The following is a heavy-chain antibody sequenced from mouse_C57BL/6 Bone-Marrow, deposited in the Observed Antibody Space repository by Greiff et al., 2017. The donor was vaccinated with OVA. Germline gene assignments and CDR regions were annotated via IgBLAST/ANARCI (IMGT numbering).Heavy chain of an antibody. CDR3: ARPRFYGNYAMDY. CDR2: ISNGGGST. V-gene: IGHV5-12*01. Sequence: VQLKESGGGLVQPGGSLKLSCAASGFTFSDYYMYWVRQTPEKRLEWVAYISNGGGSTYYPDTVKGRFTISRDNAKNTLYLQMSRLKSEDTAMYYCARPRFYGNYAMDYWGQGTSVTVSS. D-gene: IGHD2-1*01. CDR1: GFTFSDYY. J-gene: IGHJ4*01.